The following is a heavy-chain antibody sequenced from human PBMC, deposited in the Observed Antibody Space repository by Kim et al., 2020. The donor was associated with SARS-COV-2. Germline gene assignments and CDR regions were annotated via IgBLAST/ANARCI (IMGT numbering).Heavy chain of an antibody. CDR2: ISYDGSNK. CDR1: GFTFSSYG. CDR3: AKDAGIWDGYCDY. D-gene: IGHD3-3*01. V-gene: IGHV3-30*18. Sequence: GGSLRLSCAASGFTFSSYGMHWVRQAPGKGLEWVAVISYDGSNKYYADSVKGRFTISRDNSKNTLYLQMNSLRAEDTAVYYCAKDAGIWDGYCDYWGQGTLVTVSS. J-gene: IGHJ4*02.